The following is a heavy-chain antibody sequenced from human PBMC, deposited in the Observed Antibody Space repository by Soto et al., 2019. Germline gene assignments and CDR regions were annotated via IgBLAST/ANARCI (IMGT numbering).Heavy chain of an antibody. Sequence: GGSLRLSCAASGFTFSSYAMGWVRQAPGKGLEWVSAISGSGGSTYYADSVKGRFTISRDNSKNTLYLQMNSLRAEDTAVYYCAKDQTGTKTYYYYMEVWGKGTTVTLSS. CDR2: ISGSGGST. CDR1: GFTFSSYA. CDR3: AKDQTGTKTYYYYMEV. V-gene: IGHV3-23*01. D-gene: IGHD1-7*01. J-gene: IGHJ6*03.